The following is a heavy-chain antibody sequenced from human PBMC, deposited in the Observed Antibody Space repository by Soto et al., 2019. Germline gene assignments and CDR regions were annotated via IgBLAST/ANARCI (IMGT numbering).Heavy chain of an antibody. V-gene: IGHV3-48*03. CDR3: ATRMSVSYGPLFDQ. D-gene: IGHD3-16*01. Sequence: EVQLVESGGGLVQPGGSLTLACAGSGFKCSSYEMNGVRQAPGKGLDWLSFILHSGDIIYYADSIKGRFTISRDNAKNVLYLNMNSLRVEDTAIYYCATRMSVSYGPLFDQWGQGTLVTVSS. J-gene: IGHJ4*02. CDR1: GFKCSSYE. CDR2: ILHSGDII.